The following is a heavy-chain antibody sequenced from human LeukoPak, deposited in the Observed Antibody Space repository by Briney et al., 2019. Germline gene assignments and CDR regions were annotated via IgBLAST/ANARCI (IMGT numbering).Heavy chain of an antibody. V-gene: IGHV4-61*02. CDR3: ARLYDFWSGYNYYYYYMDA. Sequence: SETLSLTCTVSGGSISSGSYYWSWIRQPAGKGLEWIGRIYTSGSTNYNPSLKSRVTISVDTSKNQFSLKLSSVTAADTAVYYCARLYDFWSGYNYYYYYMDAWGKGTTVTVSS. J-gene: IGHJ6*03. CDR1: GGSISSGSYY. CDR2: IYTSGST. D-gene: IGHD3-3*01.